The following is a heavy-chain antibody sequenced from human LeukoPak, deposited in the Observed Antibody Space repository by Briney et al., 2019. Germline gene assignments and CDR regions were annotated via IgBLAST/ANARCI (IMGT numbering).Heavy chain of an antibody. D-gene: IGHD3-16*01. J-gene: IGHJ6*02. CDR1: GGSISSGDYY. Sequence: SETLSLTCTVSGGSISSGDYYWSWSRQPPGKGLEWIGYIYYSGSTYYNPSLKSRVTISVDTSKNQFSLKLSSVTATDTAVYYCARVGLDYYGMDVWGQGTTVTVSS. CDR2: IYYSGST. CDR3: ARVGLDYYGMDV. V-gene: IGHV4-30-4*01.